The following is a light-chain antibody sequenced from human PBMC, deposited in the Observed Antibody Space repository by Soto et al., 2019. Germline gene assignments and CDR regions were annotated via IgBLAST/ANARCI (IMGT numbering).Light chain of an antibody. CDR2: GVS. V-gene: IGKV3-20*01. CDR1: QSVSSSY. J-gene: IGKJ1*01. Sequence: EIVMTQSPATLSVSPGVRAALSCRASQSVSSSYLAWYQQKPGQAPRLLIYGVSRRAPGIPDRFSGSGTGTDFTLTISRLEPEDSAVYYCHEYDGWTFGQGTKVDIK. CDR3: HEYDGWT.